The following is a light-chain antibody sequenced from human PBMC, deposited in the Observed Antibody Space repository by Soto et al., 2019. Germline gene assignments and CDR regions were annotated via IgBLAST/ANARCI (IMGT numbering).Light chain of an antibody. Sequence: QSVLTQPPSASGTPGQTITISCSGSSSNIGINTVNWYQQLPGTAPKLLIYTNSRRPSGVPDRFSGSKSGTSASLAISGLQSEDEADFYCATWDDSLNGQVFGTGTQLTVL. CDR1: SSNIGINT. V-gene: IGLV1-44*01. CDR2: TNS. J-gene: IGLJ1*01. CDR3: ATWDDSLNGQV.